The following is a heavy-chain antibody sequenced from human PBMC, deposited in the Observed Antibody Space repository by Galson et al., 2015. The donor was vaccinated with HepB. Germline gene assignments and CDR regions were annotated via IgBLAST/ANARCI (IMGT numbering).Heavy chain of an antibody. CDR3: ARISPPVGAAGRGYYFDY. J-gene: IGHJ4*02. CDR2: IDWDDDK. CDR1: GFSLSTSGMC. Sequence: PALVKPTQTLTLTCTFSGFSLSTSGMCVSWIRQPPGKALEWLALIDWDDDKYYSTSLKTRLTISKDTSKNQVVLTMTNMDPVDTATYYCARISPPVGAAGRGYYFDYWGQGTLVTVSS. V-gene: IGHV2-70*01. D-gene: IGHD6-13*01.